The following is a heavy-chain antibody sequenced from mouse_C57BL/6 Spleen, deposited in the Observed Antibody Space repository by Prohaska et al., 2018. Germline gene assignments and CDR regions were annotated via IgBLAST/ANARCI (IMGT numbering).Heavy chain of an antibody. J-gene: IGHJ2*01. CDR2: IDPSDSET. Sequence: LVRPGSSVKLSCKASGYTFTSYWMHWVKQRPIQVLEWIGNIDPSDSETHYNQKFKDKATLTVDKSSSTAYMQLSSLTSEDSAVYYCARGSYSFDYWGQGTTLTVSS. CDR3: ARGSYSFDY. CDR1: GYTFTSYW. V-gene: IGHV1-52*01.